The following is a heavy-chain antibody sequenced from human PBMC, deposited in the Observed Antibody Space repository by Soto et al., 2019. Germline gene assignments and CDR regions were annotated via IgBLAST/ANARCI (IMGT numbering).Heavy chain of an antibody. CDR2: ISGSGGRT. V-gene: IGHV3-23*01. D-gene: IGHD5-12*01. Sequence: GGSLRLSCAASGFRFSSYAMSWVRQAPGKGLEWVSCISGSGGRTYYADSVKGRFTISRDNSKNSVYLQMNSLRAEDTDVYYCATDLSICYGGYYFDYWGQGTLVTVSS. CDR3: ATDLSICYGGYYFDY. J-gene: IGHJ4*02. CDR1: GFRFSSYA.